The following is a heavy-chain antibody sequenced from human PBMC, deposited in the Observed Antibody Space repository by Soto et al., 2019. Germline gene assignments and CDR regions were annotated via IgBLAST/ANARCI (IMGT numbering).Heavy chain of an antibody. Sequence: GGSLRLSCAASGLTFSSYWMTWVRQAPGKGLEWVANIKQDGSEKYYVDSVKGRFTISRDNAKNSLYLQMNNLRVEDTAVYYCARGEAIGDDPWGHGTLVTVSS. CDR3: ARGEAIGDDP. D-gene: IGHD3-10*01. J-gene: IGHJ5*02. CDR1: GLTFSSYW. CDR2: IKQDGSEK. V-gene: IGHV3-7*01.